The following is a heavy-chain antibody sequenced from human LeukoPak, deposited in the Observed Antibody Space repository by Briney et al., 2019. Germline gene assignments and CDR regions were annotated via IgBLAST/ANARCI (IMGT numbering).Heavy chain of an antibody. CDR1: GGSISSYY. Sequence: SETLSLTCTVSGGSISSYYRSWIRQPPGKGLEWIGYIYYSGGITNYNPSLKSRVTISVDTSKNQFSLKLSSVTAADTAVYYCVREVAARAFDIWGQGTMVTVSS. CDR2: IYYSGGIT. J-gene: IGHJ3*02. D-gene: IGHD6-6*01. CDR3: VREVAARAFDI. V-gene: IGHV4-59*01.